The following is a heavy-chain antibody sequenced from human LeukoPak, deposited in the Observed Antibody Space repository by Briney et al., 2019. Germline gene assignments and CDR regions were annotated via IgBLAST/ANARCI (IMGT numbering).Heavy chain of an antibody. CDR1: GGSISSGDYY. Sequence: SETLSLTCTVSGGSISSGDYYWSWIRQPPGKGLEWVAYMYYSGSAYYNPSLKSRATISVDTSKNQVSLKLTSVTGADTAVYFCARPYYYDSRIDPWGRGTLVTVSS. V-gene: IGHV4-30-4*01. CDR3: ARPYYYDSRIDP. CDR2: MYYSGSA. J-gene: IGHJ5*02. D-gene: IGHD3-22*01.